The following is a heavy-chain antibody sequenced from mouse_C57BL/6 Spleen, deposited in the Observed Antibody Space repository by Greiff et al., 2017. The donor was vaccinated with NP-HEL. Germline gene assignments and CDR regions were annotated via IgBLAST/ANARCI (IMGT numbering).Heavy chain of an antibody. CDR3: ARMGLVAPTGTNY. Sequence: QVQLQQPGAELVKPGASVKLSCKASGYTFTSYWMHWVKQRPGQGLEWIGMIHPNSGSTNYNEKFKSKATLTVDKSSSTAYMQLSSLTSEDSAGYYWARMGLVAPTGTNYWGQGTTLTVSS. V-gene: IGHV1-64*01. CDR1: GYTFTSYW. CDR2: IHPNSGST. D-gene: IGHD4-1*02. J-gene: IGHJ2*01.